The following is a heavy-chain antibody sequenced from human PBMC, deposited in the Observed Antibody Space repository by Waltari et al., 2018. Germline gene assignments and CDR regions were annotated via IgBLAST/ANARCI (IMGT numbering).Heavy chain of an antibody. D-gene: IGHD2-8*01. V-gene: IGHV4-38-2*02. Sequence: QVRLQESGPGLVRPSETLSLSCTVSGSSLNSGYSWGWIRQPPGKGLEWIGSNYPTNIPYYNTSLKSRVTMSIDTSRNQFSLSLNSVTAADTAMYHCARQIATSGEWAFDIWGQGTMVTVAA. CDR1: GSSLNSGYS. J-gene: IGHJ3*02. CDR2: NYPTNIP. CDR3: ARQIATSGEWAFDI.